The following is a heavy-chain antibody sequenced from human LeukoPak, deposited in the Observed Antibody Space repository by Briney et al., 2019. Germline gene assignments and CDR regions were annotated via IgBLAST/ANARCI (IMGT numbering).Heavy chain of an antibody. V-gene: IGHV3-48*02. CDR1: GFSVTNNY. Sequence: GGSLRLSCAVSGFSVTNNYMSWVRQAPGKGLEWVSYISSSRRTIYYADSVKGRFTISRDNAKNSLSLQMNSLRDEDTAIYYCARDVGWAFDYWGQGMLVTVSS. CDR2: ISSSRRTI. D-gene: IGHD2-15*01. CDR3: ARDVGWAFDY. J-gene: IGHJ4*02.